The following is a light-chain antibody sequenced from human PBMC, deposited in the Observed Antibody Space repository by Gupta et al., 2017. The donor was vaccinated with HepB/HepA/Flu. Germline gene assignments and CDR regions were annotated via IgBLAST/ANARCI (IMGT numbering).Light chain of an antibody. CDR2: DDS. CDR1: NIGDKS. CDR3: QASDSNNDHLV. V-gene: IGLV3-21*02. J-gene: IGLJ2*01. Sequence: SVLTQPLSVSVAPGHTARITCGGDNIGDKSVHWYPQKPGQAPVLVLYDDSDRPSGIPERFSGSNSGTTATVTISRVEVGDEADYYCQASDSNNDHLVFGGGTKLTVL.